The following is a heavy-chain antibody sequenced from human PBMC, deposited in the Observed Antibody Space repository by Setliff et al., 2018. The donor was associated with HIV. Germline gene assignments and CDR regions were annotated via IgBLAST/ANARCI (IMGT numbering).Heavy chain of an antibody. J-gene: IGHJ4*02. CDR1: GLTFNRYW. CDR2: IYYSGST. V-gene: IGHV4-39*07. Sequence: SETLSLTCTASGLTFNRYWMSWVRQVPGKGLEWIGSIYYSGSTYSNPSLTSRVTISVDPSKNQFSLKLTSVTAADTAVYYCARGAPSGSERHRWNYWGQGTLVTVS. D-gene: IGHD3-10*01. CDR3: ARGAPSGSERHRWNY.